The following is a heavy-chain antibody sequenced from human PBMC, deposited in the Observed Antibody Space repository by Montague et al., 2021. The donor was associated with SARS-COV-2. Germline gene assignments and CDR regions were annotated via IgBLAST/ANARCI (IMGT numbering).Heavy chain of an antibody. Sequence: TLSLTCTVSGGSISSGGYYWSWIRQHPGKGLEWIGYIHYSGSTYYNPSPKSRVTISVDTSKNQFSLKPSSVTAADTAVYYCARLTAGYCSGGSCYWGTGFDYWGQGTLVTVSS. J-gene: IGHJ4*02. CDR3: ARLTAGYCSGGSCYWGTGFDY. CDR1: GGSISSGGYY. V-gene: IGHV4-31*03. CDR2: IHYSGST. D-gene: IGHD2-15*01.